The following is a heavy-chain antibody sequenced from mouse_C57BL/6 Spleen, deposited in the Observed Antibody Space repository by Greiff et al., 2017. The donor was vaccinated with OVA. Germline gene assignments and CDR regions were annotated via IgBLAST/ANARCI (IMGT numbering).Heavy chain of an antibody. CDR2: IYPRSGNT. J-gene: IGHJ2*01. D-gene: IGHD1-1*01. Sequence: VQLQQSGAELARPGASVKLSCKASGYTFTSYGISWVKQRTGQGLEWIGEIYPRSGNTYYNEKFTGKATLTADKYSSTAYMELRSLTSEDSAVYICARESNYYGSSYEGDYFDYWGQGTTLTVSS. V-gene: IGHV1-81*01. CDR1: GYTFTSYG. CDR3: ARESNYYGSSYEGDYFDY.